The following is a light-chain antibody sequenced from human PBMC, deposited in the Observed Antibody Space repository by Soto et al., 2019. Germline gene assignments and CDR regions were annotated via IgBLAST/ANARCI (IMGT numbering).Light chain of an antibody. Sequence: DIQMTQSPSTLSASVGDRVTITCRASQSISSWLAWYQQRPGKAPKLLIYTASNLESGVPSRFSGSGSGTALSRTIISLHPDDFATYYGQQYYTVPWTFGPGTKVEI. V-gene: IGKV1-5*03. CDR2: TAS. J-gene: IGKJ1*01. CDR3: QQYYTVPWT. CDR1: QSISSW.